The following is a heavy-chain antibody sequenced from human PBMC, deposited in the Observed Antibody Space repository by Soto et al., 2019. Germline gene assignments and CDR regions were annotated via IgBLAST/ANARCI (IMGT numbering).Heavy chain of an antibody. V-gene: IGHV4-59*02. J-gene: IGHJ4*02. Sequence: PETPALSCRVCGGSVYNYYWNWIRQLPGKGLEWLGHIHHPANSDYSPSLKSRLAISIDASKNQVSLQLHSVTPADTALYYCAKDRPRRTSGYFFDYWGQGTPVTVSS. D-gene: IGHD1-1*01. CDR2: IHHPANS. CDR3: AKDRPRRTSGYFFDY. CDR1: GGSVYNYY.